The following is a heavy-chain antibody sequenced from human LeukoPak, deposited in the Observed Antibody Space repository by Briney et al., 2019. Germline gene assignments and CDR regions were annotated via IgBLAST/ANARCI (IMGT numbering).Heavy chain of an antibody. V-gene: IGHV5-51*01. CDR3: ARLSIAGATLNFFDY. CDR2: IYPGDSDT. Sequence: GESLKISCKGSGYSFTTYWIVWVRQMPGKGLEWMGIIYPGDSDTRYSPSFQGQVTISADKSINTAYLQWSSLKASDSAIYYCARLSIAGATLNFFDYWGQGTLVTVSS. D-gene: IGHD1-26*01. CDR1: GYSFTTYW. J-gene: IGHJ4*02.